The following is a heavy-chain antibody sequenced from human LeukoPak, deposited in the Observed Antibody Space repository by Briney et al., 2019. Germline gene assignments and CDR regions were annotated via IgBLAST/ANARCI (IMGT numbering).Heavy chain of an antibody. CDR1: GINFRGYW. V-gene: IGHV3-7*01. CDR3: ARDLGHTGYDLYDY. Sequence: GGSLRLSCAVSGINFRGYWMAWVRQAPGKGLEWVANMKQDGSEKYYVDSVKGRFTISRDNAKNSLYLEMNSLRVEDTAVYYCARDLGHTGYDLYDYWGQGTLVTLSS. CDR2: MKQDGSEK. J-gene: IGHJ4*02. D-gene: IGHD5-12*01.